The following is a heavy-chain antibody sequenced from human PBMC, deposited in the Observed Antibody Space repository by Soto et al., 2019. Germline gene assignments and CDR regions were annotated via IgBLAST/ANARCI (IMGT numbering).Heavy chain of an antibody. CDR3: ARDGRGSLRFMDV. D-gene: IGHD1-26*01. V-gene: IGHV3-33*01. J-gene: IGHJ6*02. CDR2: IWYDGSNK. Sequence: GGSLRLCCAASGFTFSSYGMHWVRQAPGKGLEWVAVIWYDGSNKYYADSVKGRFTISRDNSKNTLYLQMNSLRAEDTAVYYCARDGRGSLRFMDVWGQGTTVTVSS. CDR1: GFTFSSYG.